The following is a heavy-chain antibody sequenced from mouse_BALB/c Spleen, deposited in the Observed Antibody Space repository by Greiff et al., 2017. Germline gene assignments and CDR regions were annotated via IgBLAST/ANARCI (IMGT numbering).Heavy chain of an antibody. V-gene: IGHV3-6*02. CDR1: GYSITSGYY. CDR3: ARETGYYYAMDY. J-gene: IGHJ4*01. CDR2: ISYDGSN. Sequence: DVKLQESGPGLVKPSQSLSLTCSVTGYSITSGYYWNWIRQFPGNKLEWMGYISYDGSNNYNPSLKNRISITRDTSKNQFFLKLNSVTTEDTATYYCARETGYYYAMDYWGQGTSVTVSS.